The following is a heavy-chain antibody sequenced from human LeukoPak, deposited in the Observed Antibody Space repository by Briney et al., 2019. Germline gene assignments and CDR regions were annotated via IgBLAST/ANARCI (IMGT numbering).Heavy chain of an antibody. V-gene: IGHV1-2*02. CDR1: GYTFSNYY. Sequence: ASVKVSCKASGYTFSNYYIHWVRQAPGQGLEWMGWINPNSGGTTYAQEFRGRLTMTRDTSITTAYMEVDSLTYDDTAIYYCARTTPIGAYCTSITCSGNWFDPWGQGTLVTVSS. CDR3: ARTTPIGAYCTSITCSGNWFDP. J-gene: IGHJ5*02. D-gene: IGHD2-8*01. CDR2: INPNSGGT.